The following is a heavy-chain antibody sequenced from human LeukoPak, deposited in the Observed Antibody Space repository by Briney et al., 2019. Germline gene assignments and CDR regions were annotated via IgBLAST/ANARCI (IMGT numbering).Heavy chain of an antibody. CDR3: VGGGGGGMDY. CDR1: GFTFDDYG. D-gene: IGHD3-10*01. V-gene: IGHV3-7*04. Sequence: GGSLRLSCAASGFTFDDYGMSWVRQAPGKGLEWVATIKTDGRQIYYVDSVKGRFTISRDNAKNSLFLQMNSLRAEDTAIYFWVGGGGGGMDYWGQGTLATVSS. CDR2: IKTDGRQI. J-gene: IGHJ4*02.